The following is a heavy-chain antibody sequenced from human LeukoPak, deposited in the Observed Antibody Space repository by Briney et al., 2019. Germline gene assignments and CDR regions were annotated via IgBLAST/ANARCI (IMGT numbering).Heavy chain of an antibody. CDR1: GGSISPYY. CDR2: INYSGST. CDR3: ARGFCSGGSCYSAIFDY. V-gene: IGHV4-59*01. J-gene: IGHJ4*02. D-gene: IGHD2-15*01. Sequence: SETLSLTCTVSGGSISPYYWSWIRQPPGKGLEWIGYINYSGSTKYNPSLKSRVSITVETSKNQFSLKLSSVTAADTAVYYCARGFCSGGSCYSAIFDYWGQGTLVTVSS.